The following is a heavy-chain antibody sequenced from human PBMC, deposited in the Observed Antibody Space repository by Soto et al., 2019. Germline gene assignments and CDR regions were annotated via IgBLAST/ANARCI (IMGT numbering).Heavy chain of an antibody. Sequence: GESLRLSCAASGFTFSSYWMNWVRQAPGEGLEWVANINQDGNEDNLLDSVKGRFTISRDNAKNSLFLQMNSLRVDDTAVYYCARTGDGHHDFLDYWGQGALVTVSS. CDR2: INQDGNED. J-gene: IGHJ4*02. CDR1: GFTFSSYW. D-gene: IGHD1-1*01. V-gene: IGHV3-7*01. CDR3: ARTGDGHHDFLDY.